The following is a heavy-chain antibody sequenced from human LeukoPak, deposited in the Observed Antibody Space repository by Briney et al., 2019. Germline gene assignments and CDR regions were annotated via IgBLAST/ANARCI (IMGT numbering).Heavy chain of an antibody. CDR3: ARVSCDSSGYYLESFDY. CDR2: IKQDGSEK. J-gene: IGHJ4*02. D-gene: IGHD3-22*01. CDR1: GFTFSSYW. Sequence: GGSLRLSCAASGFTFSSYWMSWVRQAPGKGLEWVANIKQDGSEKYYVDSVKGRFTISRDNAKNSLYLQMNSLRAEDTAVYYCARVSCDSSGYYLESFDYWGQGTLVTVSP. V-gene: IGHV3-7*01.